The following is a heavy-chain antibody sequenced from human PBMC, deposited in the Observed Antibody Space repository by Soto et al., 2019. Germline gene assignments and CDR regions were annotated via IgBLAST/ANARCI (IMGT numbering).Heavy chain of an antibody. CDR1: GFSVTNNY. J-gene: IGHJ4*02. CDR2: IDIGGNT. Sequence: EVQVVESGGGLVQPGGSLRLSCAASGFSVTNNYMNWVRQAPGKGLEWVSIIDIGGNTYYADSVKDRCTISRDNSRNTLYLHMDRLRAEDTAVYYCARGRGSTGYLGREHYFDYWGQGTLVTVST. D-gene: IGHD2-2*01. V-gene: IGHV3-66*01. CDR3: ARGRGSTGYLGREHYFDY.